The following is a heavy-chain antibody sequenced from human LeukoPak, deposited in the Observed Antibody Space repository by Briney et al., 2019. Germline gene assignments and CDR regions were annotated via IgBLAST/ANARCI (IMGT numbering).Heavy chain of an antibody. CDR1: GFTFSSYE. D-gene: IGHD3-10*01. CDR3: ARPLKYYYGSETYFWFDP. CDR2: ISSSGSTI. Sequence: GGSLRLSCAASGFTFSSYEMNWVRQAPGKGLEWVSYISSSGSTIYYADSVKGRFTISRDNAKHSLYLQMNSLRAEDAAVYYCARPLKYYYGSETYFWFDPWGQGTLVTVSS. V-gene: IGHV3-48*03. J-gene: IGHJ5*02.